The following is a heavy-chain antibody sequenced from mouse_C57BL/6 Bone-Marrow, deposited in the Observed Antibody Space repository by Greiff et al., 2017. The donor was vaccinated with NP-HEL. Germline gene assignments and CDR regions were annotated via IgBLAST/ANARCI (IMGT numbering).Heavy chain of an antibody. V-gene: IGHV1-55*01. J-gene: IGHJ4*01. CDR3: ARRDSSYAMDY. CDR2: IYPGSGST. Sequence: VQLQQPGAELVKPGASVKMSCKASGYTFTSYWITWVKQRPGQGLEWIGDIYPGSGSTNYNEKFKSKATLTVDTSSSTAYMHLSSLTSEDSAVYYCARRDSSYAMDYWGQGTSVTVSS. CDR1: GYTFTSYW.